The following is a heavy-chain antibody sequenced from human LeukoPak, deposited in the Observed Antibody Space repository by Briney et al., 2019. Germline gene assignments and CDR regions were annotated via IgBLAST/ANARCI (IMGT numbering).Heavy chain of an antibody. Sequence: SETLSLTCTVSGGSITSYYWSWIRQPPGKGLEWIGYIYYSGSTNYNPSLKSRVTISVDTSKNQFSLKLSSVTAADTAVYYCARDDYDILTGYYNRYFDLWGRGTLVTVSS. CDR2: IYYSGST. D-gene: IGHD3-9*01. V-gene: IGHV4-59*01. CDR3: ARDDYDILTGYYNRYFDL. CDR1: GGSITSYY. J-gene: IGHJ2*01.